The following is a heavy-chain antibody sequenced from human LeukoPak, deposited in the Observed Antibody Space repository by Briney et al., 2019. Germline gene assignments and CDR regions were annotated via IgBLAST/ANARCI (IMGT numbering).Heavy chain of an antibody. J-gene: IGHJ4*02. D-gene: IGHD6-13*01. CDR1: GFTFSSYA. CDR3: AKVSVPSWYGPIDY. V-gene: IGHV3-23*01. CDR2: ISGSGGST. Sequence: PGGSLRLSCAASGFTFSSYAMSWVRQAPGKGLEWVSAISGSGGSTYYADSVKGRFTISRDNSKNTLYLQMNSLRAEDTAVYYCAKVSVPSWYGPIDYWGQGTLVTVSS.